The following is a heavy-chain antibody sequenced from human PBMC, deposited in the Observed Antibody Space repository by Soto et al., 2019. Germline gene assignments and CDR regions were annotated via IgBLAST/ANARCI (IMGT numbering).Heavy chain of an antibody. CDR2: IKQDGSEK. Sequence: EVQLVESGGGLVQPGGSLRLSCAASGFTFSSYWMSWVRQAPGKGLEWVANIKQDGSEKYYVDSVKGRFTISRDNAKNSLYLQMNSRRAEDTAVYYCARDTNPLWFGGPDAFDIWGQGTMVTVSS. CDR1: GFTFSSYW. V-gene: IGHV3-7*01. D-gene: IGHD3-10*01. CDR3: ARDTNPLWFGGPDAFDI. J-gene: IGHJ3*02.